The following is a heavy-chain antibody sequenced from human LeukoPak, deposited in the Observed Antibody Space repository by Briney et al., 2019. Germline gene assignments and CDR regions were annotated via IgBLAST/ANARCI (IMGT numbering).Heavy chain of an antibody. CDR3: ARPQTTYYDILTGYSYFDY. CDR2: INPSGGST. Sequence: GASVKVSCKASGYTFTSYYMHWVRQAPGQGLEWMGIINPSGGSTSYAQKFQGRVTMTRDTSTSTVYMELSSLRSEDTAVYYCARPQTTYYDILTGYSYFDYWGQGTLVTVSS. J-gene: IGHJ4*02. D-gene: IGHD3-9*01. CDR1: GYTFTSYY. V-gene: IGHV1-46*01.